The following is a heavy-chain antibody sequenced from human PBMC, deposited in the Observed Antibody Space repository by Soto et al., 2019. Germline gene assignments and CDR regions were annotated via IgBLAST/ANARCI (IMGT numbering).Heavy chain of an antibody. CDR3: ARSSSYYFDY. CDR2: IGSSSSYI. V-gene: IGHV3-21*01. Sequence: EVQLVESGGGLVKPGGSLRLSCAASGFTFSSYSRNWVRQAPGKGLEWVSSIGSSSSYIYYADSVKGRFTISIDNAKNSLYLQMNSLRAEDTAVYYCARSSSYYFDYWGQGTLVTVSS. J-gene: IGHJ4*02. CDR1: GFTFSSYS. D-gene: IGHD6-6*01.